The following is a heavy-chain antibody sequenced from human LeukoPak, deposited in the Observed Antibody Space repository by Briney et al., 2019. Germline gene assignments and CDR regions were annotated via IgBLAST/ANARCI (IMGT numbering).Heavy chain of an antibody. CDR3: AKAGSSGFFDY. CDR1: GFTFDDYG. Sequence: GESLRLSCAASGFTFDDYGMSWVRQAPGKGLEWVSGINWNGGSTGYADSVKGRFTISRDNSKNTLYLQMNSLRAEDTAVYYCAKAGSSGFFDYWGQGTLVTVSS. J-gene: IGHJ4*02. V-gene: IGHV3-20*04. D-gene: IGHD6-19*01. CDR2: INWNGGST.